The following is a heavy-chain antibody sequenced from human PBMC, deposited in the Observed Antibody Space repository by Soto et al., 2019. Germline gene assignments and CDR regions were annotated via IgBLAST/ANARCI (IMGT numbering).Heavy chain of an antibody. Sequence: LGESLKISCKGSGYSFTSYWIAWVRQMPGKGLEWMGIIYPGDSDTRYSPSFQGQVTISADKSISTAYLQWSSLKASDTAMYYCARRPDYGGNYYYYGMDVWGQGTTVTVSS. V-gene: IGHV5-51*01. J-gene: IGHJ6*02. CDR1: GYSFTSYW. D-gene: IGHD4-17*01. CDR2: IYPGDSDT. CDR3: ARRPDYGGNYYYYGMDV.